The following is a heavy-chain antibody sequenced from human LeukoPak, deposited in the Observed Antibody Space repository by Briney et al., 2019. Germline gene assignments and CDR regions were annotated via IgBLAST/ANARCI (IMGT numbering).Heavy chain of an antibody. Sequence: GGPLRLSCAASGFTFSSYGTHWVRQAPGKGLEWVAVIWYDGSNKYYADSVKGRFTIPRDNSKNTLYLQMNSLRAEDTAVYYCAREDYDSSGYYYDPHYFDYWGQGTLVTVSS. D-gene: IGHD3-22*01. CDR2: IWYDGSNK. CDR3: AREDYDSSGYYYDPHYFDY. CDR1: GFTFSSYG. J-gene: IGHJ4*02. V-gene: IGHV3-33*01.